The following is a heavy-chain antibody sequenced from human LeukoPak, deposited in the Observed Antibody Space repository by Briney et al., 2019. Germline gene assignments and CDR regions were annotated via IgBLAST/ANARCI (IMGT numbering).Heavy chain of an antibody. CDR2: IYYSGST. CDR3: ARVACSSASCPKRGTFDY. D-gene: IGHD2-2*01. CDR1: GGSISSYY. Sequence: SETLSLTCTVSGGSISSYYWNWIRQPPGQGLEWIGYIYYSGSTNYNPSLESRVTISVHTSRNQFSLNLTSVTAADTAIYYCARVACSSASCPKRGTFDYWGQGTRVTVSS. J-gene: IGHJ4*02. V-gene: IGHV4-59*01.